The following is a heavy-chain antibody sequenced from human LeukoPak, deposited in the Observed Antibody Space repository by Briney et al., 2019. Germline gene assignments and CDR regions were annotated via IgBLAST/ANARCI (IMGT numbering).Heavy chain of an antibody. D-gene: IGHD2-21*02. V-gene: IGHV3-30*02. CDR3: AKALGGYYYFDF. CDR1: GFTFSTYG. J-gene: IGHJ4*02. Sequence: PGGSLRLSCAASGFTFSTYGMHWARQAPGKGLEWVAFIRYDADNKYYADSVRGRFTISRDNSKNTLFLQMNSLRAEDTAVYYCAKALGGYYYFDFWGQGTLVTVSS. CDR2: IRYDADNK.